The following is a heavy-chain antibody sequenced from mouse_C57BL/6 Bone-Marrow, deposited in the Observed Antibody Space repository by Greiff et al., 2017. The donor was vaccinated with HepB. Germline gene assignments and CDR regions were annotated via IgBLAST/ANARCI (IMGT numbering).Heavy chain of an antibody. V-gene: IGHV2-2*01. Sequence: QVHVKQSGPGLVQPSQSLSITCTVSGFSLTSYGVHWVRQSPGKGLEWLGVIWSGGSTDYNAAFISRLSISKDNSKSQVFFKMNSLQADDTAIYYCARRTVVAHWYFDVWGTGTTVTVSS. CDR1: GFSLTSYG. CDR3: ARRTVVAHWYFDV. J-gene: IGHJ1*03. CDR2: IWSGGST. D-gene: IGHD1-1*01.